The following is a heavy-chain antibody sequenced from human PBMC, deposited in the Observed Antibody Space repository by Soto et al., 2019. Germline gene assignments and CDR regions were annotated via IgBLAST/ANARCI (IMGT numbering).Heavy chain of an antibody. CDR1: GGSISSSSYY. D-gene: IGHD4-4*01. CDR2: IYYSGST. Sequence: TSETLSLTCTVSGGSISSSSYYWGWIRQPPGKGLEWIGSIYYSGSTYYNPSLKSRVTISVDTSKNQFSLKLSSATVADTAVYYCARHASSNPSFDYWGQGTLVTVSS. J-gene: IGHJ4*02. V-gene: IGHV4-39*01. CDR3: ARHASSNPSFDY.